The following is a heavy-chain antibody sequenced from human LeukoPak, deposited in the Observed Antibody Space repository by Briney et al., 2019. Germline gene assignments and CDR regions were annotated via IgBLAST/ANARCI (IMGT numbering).Heavy chain of an antibody. D-gene: IGHD5-18*01. J-gene: IGHJ4*02. V-gene: IGHV1-69*05. CDR1: GGTFRSDA. CDR2: IILIVGTA. CDR3: SMDKRGYSYAKSGDFDY. Sequence: SVKVSCKASGGTFRSDAIRWGRQAPGQGLERMGGIILIVGTANYAQKFQGRVTITTDESTSTAYMELSSLRSEDTAVYYCSMDKRGYSYAKSGDFDYWGQGTLVTVSS.